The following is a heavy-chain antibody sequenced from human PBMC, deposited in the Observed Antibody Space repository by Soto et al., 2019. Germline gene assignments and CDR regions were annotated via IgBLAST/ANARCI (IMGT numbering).Heavy chain of an antibody. V-gene: IGHV4-59*01. CDR3: ARVRITMVRGVMKYYGMDV. Sequence: SETLSLTCNVSGGSMSSYYWSWIRQPPGKGLEWIGYVYYSGSTNYNPSLKSRVTISVDTSKNQFSLKLSSVTAADTAVYCCARVRITMVRGVMKYYGMDVWGQGTTVT. J-gene: IGHJ6*02. D-gene: IGHD3-10*01. CDR2: VYYSGST. CDR1: GGSMSSYY.